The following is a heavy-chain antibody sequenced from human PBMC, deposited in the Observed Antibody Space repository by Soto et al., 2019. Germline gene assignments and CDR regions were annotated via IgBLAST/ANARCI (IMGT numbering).Heavy chain of an antibody. CDR3: AKVHPGSSGWSPGDP. CDR1: GFTFSSYG. Sequence: QVQLVESGGGVVQPGRSLRLSCAASGFTFSSYGMHWVRQAPGKGLEWVAVISYDGSNKYYADSVKGRFTISRDNSKNTLYLQMNSLRAEDTAVYYCAKVHPGSSGWSPGDPWGQGTLVTVSS. CDR2: ISYDGSNK. J-gene: IGHJ5*02. V-gene: IGHV3-30*18. D-gene: IGHD6-19*01.